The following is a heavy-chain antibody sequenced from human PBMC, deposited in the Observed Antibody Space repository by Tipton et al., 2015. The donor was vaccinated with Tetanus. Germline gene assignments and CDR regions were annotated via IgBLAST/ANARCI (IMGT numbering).Heavy chain of an antibody. J-gene: IGHJ6*02. CDR1: GGTFSSYA. CDR3: ARVPKLVYAIEFGYYYYGMDV. CDR2: IIHIYGTA. D-gene: IGHD2-8*01. Sequence: QMQLVQSGAEVKKPGSSVKVSCKASGGTFSSYAISWVRQAPGQGLEWMGGIIHIYGTANYAQKFQGGVTITADESTSTAYMELSSPRSEDTAVYYCARVPKLVYAIEFGYYYYGMDVWGQGTTVTVSS. V-gene: IGHV1-69*01.